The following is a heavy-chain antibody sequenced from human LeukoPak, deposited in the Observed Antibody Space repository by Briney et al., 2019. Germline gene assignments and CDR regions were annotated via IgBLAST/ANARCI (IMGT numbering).Heavy chain of an antibody. V-gene: IGHV4-30-4*01. CDR3: ARAFYDIMIGDAFDI. D-gene: IGHD3-16*01. Sequence: SETLSLTCTVSGGSISSGDYYWSWIRQPPGKGLERIGYIYYSGSTYYNPSLKSRVTISVDTSKNQFSLKLSSVTAADTAVYYCARAFYDIMIGDAFDIWGQGTMVTVSS. CDR2: IYYSGST. CDR1: GGSISSGDYY. J-gene: IGHJ3*02.